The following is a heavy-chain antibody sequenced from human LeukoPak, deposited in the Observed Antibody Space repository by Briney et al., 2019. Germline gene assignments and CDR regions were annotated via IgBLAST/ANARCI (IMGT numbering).Heavy chain of an antibody. J-gene: IGHJ4*02. CDR2: INPSGGST. D-gene: IGHD1-26*01. CDR1: GYTFTSYY. Sequence: ASVKVSCKASGYTFTSYYMHWVRQAPGQGLEWMGLINPSGGSTSYAQKFQGRVTMTRDTSTSTVYMELSSLRSEDTAVYYCAREGSGSYFNPSRDFDYWGQGTLDTVSS. CDR3: AREGSGSYFNPSRDFDY. V-gene: IGHV1-46*01.